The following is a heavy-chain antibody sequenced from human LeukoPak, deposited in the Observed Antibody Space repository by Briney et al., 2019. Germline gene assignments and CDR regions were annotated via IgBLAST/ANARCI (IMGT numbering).Heavy chain of an antibody. CDR3: ARVSDFWSGNWFDP. V-gene: IGHV1-69*05. CDR1: GGTFSSYA. J-gene: IGHJ5*02. D-gene: IGHD3-3*01. Sequence: SVKVSCKASGGTFSSYAISWVRQAPGQGLERMGGIIPIFGTANYAQKFQGRVTITTDESTSTAYMELSSLRSEDTAVYYCARVSDFWSGNWFDPWGQGTLVTVSS. CDR2: IIPIFGTA.